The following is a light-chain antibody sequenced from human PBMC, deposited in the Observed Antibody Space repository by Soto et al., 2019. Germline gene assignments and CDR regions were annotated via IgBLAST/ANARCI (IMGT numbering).Light chain of an antibody. CDR2: GAS. Sequence: VLTQPASVSGSPGQSITISCTGTSQSISSSLAWYQQRPGQPPRLLIYGASTRAAGIPPRFSGSGSGTEFTLTISSLQSEDFAVYYCQQSSKWPRTFGQGTKVDIK. J-gene: IGKJ1*01. CDR3: QQSSKWPRT. V-gene: IGKV3-15*01. CDR1: QSISSS.